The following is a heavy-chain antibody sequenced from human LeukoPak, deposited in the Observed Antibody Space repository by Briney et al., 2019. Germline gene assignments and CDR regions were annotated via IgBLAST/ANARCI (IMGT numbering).Heavy chain of an antibody. CDR3: ASDPNRLADNGGDYREH. V-gene: IGHV3-30*19. CDR2: ISYDGSHK. D-gene: IGHD2-21*02. J-gene: IGHJ4*02. CDR1: GFTFSSYS. Sequence: GGSLRLSCAASGFTFSSYSIHWVRQAPGKGLEWVAVISYDGSHKYYADSVKGRFTISRDNSKNTVYLQMNTLRPEDTAIFYCASDPNRLADNGGDYREHWGQGTLVSVSS.